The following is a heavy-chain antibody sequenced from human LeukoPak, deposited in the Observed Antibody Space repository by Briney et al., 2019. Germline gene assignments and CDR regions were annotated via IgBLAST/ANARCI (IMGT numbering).Heavy chain of an antibody. CDR1: GFTFSSYA. CDR2: ISGTSGRT. CDR3: ANPARTDYADY. Sequence: PGGSLRLSCAASGFTFSSYAMNWVRQAPGKGLEWVSSISGTSGRTYYADFVKGRFTISRDNSKNTLYLQINSLRAEDTAVYYCANPARTDYADYWGQGTLVTVSS. J-gene: IGHJ4*02. D-gene: IGHD1-14*01. V-gene: IGHV3-23*01.